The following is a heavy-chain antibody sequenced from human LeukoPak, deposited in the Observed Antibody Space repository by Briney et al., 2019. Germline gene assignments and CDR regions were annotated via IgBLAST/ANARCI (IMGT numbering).Heavy chain of an antibody. CDR1: GGSISSYY. D-gene: IGHD5-18*01. J-gene: IGHJ5*02. CDR3: ARDMVDRDMVKSLGWFDP. Sequence: PSETLSLTCTVSGGSISSYYWTWIRQPPGKGLEWIGYIYYSGSTNYNPSLKSRVTMSVDSSKNQFSLKLSSVTAADTAVYYCARDMVDRDMVKSLGWFDPWGQGTLVTVSS. V-gene: IGHV4-59*12. CDR2: IYYSGST.